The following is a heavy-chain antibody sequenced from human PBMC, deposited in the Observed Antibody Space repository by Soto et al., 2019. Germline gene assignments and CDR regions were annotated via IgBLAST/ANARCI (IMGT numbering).Heavy chain of an antibody. V-gene: IGHV3-21*01. J-gene: IGHJ4*02. CDR1: GFTFTRYS. CDR2: ISSTTNYI. Sequence: PXESLSLSCAASGFTFTRYSMNWVRQAPGKGLEWVSSISSTTNYIYYADSMKGRFTASRDNAKNSVYLEMNSLSAEDTALYYCARESEDLTSNFDYWGQGTLVTVSS. CDR3: ARESEDLTSNFDY.